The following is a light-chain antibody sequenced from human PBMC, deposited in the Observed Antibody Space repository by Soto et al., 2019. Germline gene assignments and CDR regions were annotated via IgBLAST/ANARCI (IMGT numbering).Light chain of an antibody. CDR2: GNN. Sequence: QSVLTQPPSVSGAPGQRVTISCTGSSSNIGAGTVVHWYQQLPGTAPKLLIFGNNHRPSGVPDRFSGSKSGTSASLAITGLQAEDEADCYCQCYDNSRSGIHVFGTGTKLTVL. CDR1: SSNIGAGTV. CDR3: QCYDNSRSGIHV. J-gene: IGLJ1*01. V-gene: IGLV1-40*01.